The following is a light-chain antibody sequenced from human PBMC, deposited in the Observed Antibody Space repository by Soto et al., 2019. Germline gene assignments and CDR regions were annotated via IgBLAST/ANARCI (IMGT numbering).Light chain of an antibody. J-gene: IGLJ1*01. CDR3: CSYAGSYTSYV. CDR2: DVS. CDR1: SSDVGGYNY. V-gene: IGLV2-11*01. Sequence: QSVLTQPRSVSGSPGQSVTISCTGTSSDVGGYNYVSWYQQHPGKAPKLMIYDVSKRPSGVPDRFSGSKSGNTASLTISGLHAEDEADYYCCSYAGSYTSYVFGTGTK.